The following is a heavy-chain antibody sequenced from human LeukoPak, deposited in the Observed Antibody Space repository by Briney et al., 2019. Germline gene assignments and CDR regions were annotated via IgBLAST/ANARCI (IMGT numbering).Heavy chain of an antibody. J-gene: IGHJ6*04. V-gene: IGHV4-34*01. D-gene: IGHD3-10*01. CDR2: INHSGST. CDR3: ARRGYYGSGSYWNYYYGMDV. CDR1: GGSFSGYY. Sequence: SETLSLTCAVYGGSFSGYYWSWIRQPPGKGLEWIGEINHSGSTNYNPSPKSRVTTSVATSKNQFSLKLSSVPAADTAVYYCARRGYYGSGSYWNYYYGMDVWGKGTTVTVSS.